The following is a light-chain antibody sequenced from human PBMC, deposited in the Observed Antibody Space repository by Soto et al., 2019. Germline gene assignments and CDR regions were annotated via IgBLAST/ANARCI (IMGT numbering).Light chain of an antibody. V-gene: IGLV1-40*01. CDR1: SSNIGADFD. CDR2: HNN. J-gene: IGLJ2*01. CDR3: DSWDNSLSVVL. Sequence: QSVLTQPPSVSGAPGQRVTISCTGSSSNIGADFDVHWYQHLPGTAPKLLISHNNNRPSGVPDRFSGSKSGTSASLAITGLQADDEAVYYCDSWDNSLSVVLFGGGTKLTVL.